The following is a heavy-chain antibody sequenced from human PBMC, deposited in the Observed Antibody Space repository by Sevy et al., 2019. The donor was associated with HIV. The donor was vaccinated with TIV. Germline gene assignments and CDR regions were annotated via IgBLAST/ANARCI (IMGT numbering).Heavy chain of an antibody. CDR2: ISYDGRNQ. CDR3: AGEGGPRQIDV. J-gene: IGHJ6*02. D-gene: IGHD3-16*01. Sequence: GGSLRLSCGVSGFPFSRHAMHWVRQAPGKGLEWVAVISYDGRNQDYADSVKGRFTISRDNPMNTLHLQMNSLRVEDTALYFCAGEGGPRQIDVWGQGTTVTASS. CDR1: GFPFSRHA. V-gene: IGHV3-30-3*01.